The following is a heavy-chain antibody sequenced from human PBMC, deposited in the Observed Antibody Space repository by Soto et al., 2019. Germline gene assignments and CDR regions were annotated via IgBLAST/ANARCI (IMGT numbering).Heavy chain of an antibody. V-gene: IGHV1-2*04. D-gene: IGHD2-15*01. Sequence: QVQLVQSGAEVKKSGASVKVSCKTSGYTFTGYYLQWVRQAPGQGLEWMGWINPNSGDTKYAQKFPDWVTMTRDMSISTAHMELSRLRSDDTAIYYCARGPSLAYCSGGSCLALFDPWGQGTLVTVSS. CDR2: INPNSGDT. CDR1: GYTFTGYY. J-gene: IGHJ5*02. CDR3: ARGPSLAYCSGGSCLALFDP.